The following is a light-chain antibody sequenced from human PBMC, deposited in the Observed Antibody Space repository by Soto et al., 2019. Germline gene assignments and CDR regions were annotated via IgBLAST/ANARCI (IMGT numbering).Light chain of an antibody. J-gene: IGKJ1*01. CDR2: DAS. V-gene: IGKV3-20*01. CDR3: QQYGRSPPSWT. Sequence: EIVLTQSPGTLSLSPGERATLSCRASQSVSSSYLAWYQQKPGQPPRLLISDASSRATGIPDRFSGRGSGTYCTLTISSLEPEDFAVYYCQQYGRSPPSWTFGQGTKVEIK. CDR1: QSVSSSY.